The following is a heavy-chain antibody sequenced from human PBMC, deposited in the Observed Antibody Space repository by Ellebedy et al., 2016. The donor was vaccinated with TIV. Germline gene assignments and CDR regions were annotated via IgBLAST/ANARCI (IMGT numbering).Heavy chain of an antibody. CDR2: IWYDGSNK. J-gene: IGHJ6*02. CDR3: ARDEMPPPIAAAGDYYYYGMDV. D-gene: IGHD6-13*01. CDR1: GFTFSDYS. Sequence: GESLKISCAASGFTFSDYSMNWIRQTPGKGLEWVAVIWYDGSNKYYADSVKGRFTISRDNSKNTLYLQMNSLRAEDTAVYYCARDEMPPPIAAAGDYYYYGMDVWGQGTTVTVSS. V-gene: IGHV3-33*08.